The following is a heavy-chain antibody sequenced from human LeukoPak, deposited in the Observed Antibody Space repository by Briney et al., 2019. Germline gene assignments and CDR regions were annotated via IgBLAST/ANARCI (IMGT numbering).Heavy chain of an antibody. J-gene: IGHJ4*02. CDR2: MNPNSGNT. Sequence: ASVKVSCKASGYTFTSYDINWVRQATGQGLEWMGWMNPNSGNTGYAQKFQGRVTMTRNTSISTAYMELSSLRSEDTAVYYCARDGGVLHYFDYWGQGTLVTVSS. CDR3: ARDGGVLHYFDY. CDR1: GYTFTSYD. V-gene: IGHV1-8*01. D-gene: IGHD3-16*01.